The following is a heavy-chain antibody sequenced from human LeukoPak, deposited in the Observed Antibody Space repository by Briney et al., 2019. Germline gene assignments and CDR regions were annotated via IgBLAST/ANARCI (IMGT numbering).Heavy chain of an antibody. CDR1: GGSISSYY. J-gene: IGHJ6*03. CDR2: IYYSGST. Sequence: SETLSLTCTVSGGSISSYYWSWIRQPPGKGLEWIGYIYYSGSTNYNPSLKSRVTISVDTSKNQFSLKLSSVTAADTAVYYCARAFYYYYMDVWGKGTTVTISS. V-gene: IGHV4-59*01. CDR3: ARAFYYYYMDV.